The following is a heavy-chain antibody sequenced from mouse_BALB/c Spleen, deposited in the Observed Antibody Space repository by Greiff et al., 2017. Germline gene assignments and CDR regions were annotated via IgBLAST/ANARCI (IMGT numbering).Heavy chain of an antibody. V-gene: IGHV2-6-7*01. Sequence: QVQLQQSGPGLVAPSQSLSITCTVSGFSLTGYGVNWVRQPPGKGLEWLGMIWGDGSTDYNSALKSRLSISKDNSKSQVFLKMNSLQTDDTARYYCARGYYDYAYAMDYWGQGTSVTVSS. CDR2: IWGDGST. J-gene: IGHJ4*01. D-gene: IGHD2-4*01. CDR1: GFSLTGYG. CDR3: ARGYYDYAYAMDY.